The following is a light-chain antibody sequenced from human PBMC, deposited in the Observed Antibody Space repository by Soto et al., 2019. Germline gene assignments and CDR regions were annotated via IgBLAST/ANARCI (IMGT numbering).Light chain of an antibody. Sequence: DIQMTQSPSSVSASVGDRVTITCRASQGISSWLGWYQQKPGKAPKLLIYAASSLQSGVPSRFSGSGSGTDFPLTISSLQPEDFATYYCQQANSFRPNFGQGTRLEIK. CDR3: QQANSFRPN. CDR1: QGISSW. J-gene: IGKJ5*01. V-gene: IGKV1D-12*01. CDR2: AAS.